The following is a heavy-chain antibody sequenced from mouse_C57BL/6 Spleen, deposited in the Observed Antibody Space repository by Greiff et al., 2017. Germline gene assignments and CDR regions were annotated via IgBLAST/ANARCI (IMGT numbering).Heavy chain of an antibody. J-gene: IGHJ4*01. Sequence: QVHVKQSGAELARPGASVKMSCKASGYTFTSYTMHWVKQRPGQGLEWIGYINPSSGYTKYNQKFKDKATLTADKSSSTAYMQLSSLTSEDSAVYYCARRRGSSYPYYYAMDYWGQGTSVTVSS. CDR1: GYTFTSYT. CDR2: INPSSGYT. V-gene: IGHV1-4*01. D-gene: IGHD1-1*01. CDR3: ARRRGSSYPYYYAMDY.